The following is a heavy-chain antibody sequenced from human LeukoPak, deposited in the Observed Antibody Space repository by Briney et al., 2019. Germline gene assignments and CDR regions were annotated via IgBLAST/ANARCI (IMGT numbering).Heavy chain of an antibody. CDR1: GGSISSSSYY. D-gene: IGHD5-12*01. CDR2: IYYSGST. J-gene: IGHJ4*02. V-gene: IGHV4-39*01. CDR3: ARQYIVATIIDY. Sequence: SETLSLTCTVSGGSISSSSYYWGWIRQPPGKGLEWIGRIYYSGSTYYTPSLKSRFTISVDTSKNQFSLKLSSVTAADTAVYYCARQYIVATIIDYWGQGTLVTVSS.